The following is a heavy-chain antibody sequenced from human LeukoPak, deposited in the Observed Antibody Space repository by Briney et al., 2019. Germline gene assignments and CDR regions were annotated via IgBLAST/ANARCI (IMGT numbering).Heavy chain of an antibody. J-gene: IGHJ4*02. CDR3: AKGGGVIGRSYYFDY. CDR2: ISSSGSTI. V-gene: IGHV3-48*03. CDR1: GFTFSSYE. Sequence: GGSLRLSCAASGFTFSSYEMNWVRQAPGKGLEWVSYISSSGSTIYYADSVKGRFTISRDNAKNSLYLQMNSLRAEDTAVYYRAKGGGVIGRSYYFDYWGQGTLVTVSS. D-gene: IGHD2-8*02.